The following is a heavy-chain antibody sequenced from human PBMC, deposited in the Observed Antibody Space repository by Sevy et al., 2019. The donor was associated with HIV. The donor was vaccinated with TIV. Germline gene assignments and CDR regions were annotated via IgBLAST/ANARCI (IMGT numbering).Heavy chain of an antibody. D-gene: IGHD6-13*01. Sequence: GGSLRLSCVASGFTFRDYYMSWIRQAPGKGLEWVPYISSGGSTRYYADSVKGRFTISRDNPKNSQYLQMNSLRAEDTAVYYCAGDPRYSSSPFDYWGQGTLVTVSS. CDR1: GFTFRDYY. CDR3: AGDPRYSSSPFDY. CDR2: ISSGGSTR. J-gene: IGHJ4*02. V-gene: IGHV3-11*01.